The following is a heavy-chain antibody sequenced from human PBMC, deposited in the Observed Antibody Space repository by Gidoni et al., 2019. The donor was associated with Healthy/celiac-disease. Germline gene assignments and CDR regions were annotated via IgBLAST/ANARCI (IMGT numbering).Heavy chain of an antibody. CDR3: ARSSFDPSSGYYDAFDI. J-gene: IGHJ3*02. CDR2: IYYSGST. Sequence: QVQLQESGPGRVKPSQTLSLTCTVSGGSISSGGDYWSWIRQHPGKGLEWIGYIYYSGSTYSNPSLKSRVTISVATSKNQFSLKLSSVPAADTAVYYCARSSFDPSSGYYDAFDIWGQGTMVTVSS. D-gene: IGHD3-22*01. V-gene: IGHV4-31*03. CDR1: GGSISSGGDY.